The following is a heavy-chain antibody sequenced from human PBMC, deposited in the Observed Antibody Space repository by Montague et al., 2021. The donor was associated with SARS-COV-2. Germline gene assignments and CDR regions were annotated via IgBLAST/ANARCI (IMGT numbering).Heavy chain of an antibody. D-gene: IGHD3-3*01. CDR2: IYYSGST. V-gene: IGHV4-31*03. CDR1: GGSISSGGYY. CDR3: ARVTEPGITTFGVGTLNWCFDL. Sequence: TLSLTCTVSGGSISSGGYYWSWIRQHPGKGLEWIGYIYYSGSTYYNPSLKSRVTISVDTSKNQFSLKLSSVTAADTAVYYCARVTEPGITTFGVGTLNWCFDLWGRGTLVTVSS. J-gene: IGHJ2*01.